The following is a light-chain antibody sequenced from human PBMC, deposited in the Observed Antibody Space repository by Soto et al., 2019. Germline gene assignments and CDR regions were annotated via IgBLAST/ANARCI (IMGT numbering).Light chain of an antibody. CDR2: KAS. V-gene: IGKV1-5*03. Sequence: DIQMTQSPSTLSASVGDRVTITCRASQNINDWLAWYQQKPGKAPKLLVYKASGLESGVPSRFSGSGFGTESTLTISSLQPDDFATYYCQQYQTYSWTFGQGAKVEAK. CDR1: QNINDW. J-gene: IGKJ1*01. CDR3: QQYQTYSWT.